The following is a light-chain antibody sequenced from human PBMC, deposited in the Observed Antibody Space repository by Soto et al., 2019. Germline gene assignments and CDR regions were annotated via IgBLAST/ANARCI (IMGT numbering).Light chain of an antibody. CDR3: SSYGGSNNLV. J-gene: IGLJ2*01. CDR2: EVS. V-gene: IGLV2-8*01. CDR1: SSDVGGYNY. Sequence: QSALTQPPSASGSPGQSVTISCTGTSSDVGGYNYVSWYQQHPGKAPKLMIYEVSERPSGVPDRFSGSKSGNTASLTVSGLQAEDEADYYCSSYGGSNNLVFGGGTKLTDL.